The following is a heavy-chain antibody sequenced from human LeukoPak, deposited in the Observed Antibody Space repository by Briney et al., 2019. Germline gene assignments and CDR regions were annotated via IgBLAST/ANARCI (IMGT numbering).Heavy chain of an antibody. D-gene: IGHD5-18*01. V-gene: IGHV4-59*02. J-gene: IGHJ4*02. CDR3: ARDRRGYSYDLDY. CDR1: GGSVSNYY. Sequence: SETLSLTCTVSGGSVSNYYWNWIRQSPGKGLEWIGYIFYSGSTNYNPSLKSRVTISVDTPKNQFSLKLSSVTAADTAVYYCARDRRGYSYDLDYWGQGTLVTVSS. CDR2: IFYSGST.